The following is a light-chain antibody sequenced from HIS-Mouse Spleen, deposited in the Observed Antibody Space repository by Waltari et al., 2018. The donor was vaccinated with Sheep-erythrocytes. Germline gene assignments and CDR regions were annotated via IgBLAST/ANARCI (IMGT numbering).Light chain of an antibody. CDR1: SSDVGGYNY. Sequence: TGSWAPGQSVTISCTGTSSDVGGYNYVSWYQQHPGKAPKLMIYDVSKRPSGVPDRFSGSKSGNTASLTISGLQAEDEADYYCCSYAGSYNHVFATGTKVTVL. CDR2: DVS. J-gene: IGLJ1*01. CDR3: CSYAGSYNHV. V-gene: IGLV2-11*01.